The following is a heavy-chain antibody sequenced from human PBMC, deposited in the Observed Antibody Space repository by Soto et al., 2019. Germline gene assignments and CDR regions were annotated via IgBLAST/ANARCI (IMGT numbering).Heavy chain of an antibody. CDR3: AMPGGYYYGSGSYYDMRQI. J-gene: IGHJ1*01. Sequence: XSVKVSCKPSGYTFVSYAIHWVRQAPGQSLEWTGWIDSDNDDTKYSQKFLGRVTVTRDTSASTVYMELSSLRSEDTAVYYCAMPGGYYYGSGSYYDMRQIWGQGNLVTVSS. V-gene: IGHV1-3*01. CDR1: GYTFVSYA. CDR2: IDSDNDDT. D-gene: IGHD3-10*01.